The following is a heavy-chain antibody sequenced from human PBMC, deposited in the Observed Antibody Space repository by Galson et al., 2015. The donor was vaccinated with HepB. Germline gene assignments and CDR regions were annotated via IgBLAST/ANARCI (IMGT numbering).Heavy chain of an antibody. CDR2: IIPILGMP. CDR1: GGTFSSYT. J-gene: IGHJ4*02. V-gene: IGHV1-69*02. D-gene: IGHD6-19*01. CDR3: AAHRVAVAGDFDY. Sequence: SVKVSCKASGGTFSSYTISWVRQAPGQGLEWMGRIIPILGMPNYAQKFQGRVTITADKSTSTAYMELSSLRSEDTAVYYCAAHRVAVAGDFDYWGQGTLVTVSS.